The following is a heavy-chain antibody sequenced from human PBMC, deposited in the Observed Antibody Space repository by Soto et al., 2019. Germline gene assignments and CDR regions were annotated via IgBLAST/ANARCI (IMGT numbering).Heavy chain of an antibody. CDR1: GFTFSSHA. Sequence: EVQLLESGGGLVQPGGALRLSCAASGFTFSSHAMSWVRQAPGKGLEWISSISAGSEGAYYADSVRGRFTISRDNSNNTLFLQMNSLRAEDTDVYYCARDLWWYLHWGQGTLVNVSS. CDR2: ISAGSEGA. J-gene: IGHJ4*02. CDR3: ARDLWWYLH. V-gene: IGHV3-23*01. D-gene: IGHD2-15*01.